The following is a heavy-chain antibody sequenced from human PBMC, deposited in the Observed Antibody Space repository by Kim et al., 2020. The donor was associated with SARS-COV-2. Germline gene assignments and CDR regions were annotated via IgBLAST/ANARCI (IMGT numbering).Heavy chain of an antibody. CDR1: GFTFSTYS. J-gene: IGHJ6*02. D-gene: IGHD2-2*01. Sequence: VGSLRLSCAASGFTFSTYSMNWVRQAPGKGLEWVSYISSTSSAIYHAASVKGRFTISRDNAKNSLYLQMNSLRDEDTAVYYCARECSSRSCSYQYAMDVWGQGTTVTVSS. CDR3: ARECSSRSCSYQYAMDV. CDR2: ISSTSSAI. V-gene: IGHV3-48*02.